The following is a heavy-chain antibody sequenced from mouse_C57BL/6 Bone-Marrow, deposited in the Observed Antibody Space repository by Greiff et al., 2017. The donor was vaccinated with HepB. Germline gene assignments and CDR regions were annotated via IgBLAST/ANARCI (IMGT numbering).Heavy chain of an antibody. J-gene: IGHJ3*01. D-gene: IGHD4-1*02. Sequence: QVQLQQSGAELMKPGASVKLSCKATGYTFTGYWIEWVKQRPGHGLEWIGEILPGSGSTNYNEKFKGKATFTADTSSNTAYMQLSSLTTEDSAIYYCTSQGGSFNWAWFAYWGQGTLVTVSA. V-gene: IGHV1-9*01. CDR1: GYTFTGYW. CDR3: TSQGGSFNWAWFAY. CDR2: ILPGSGST.